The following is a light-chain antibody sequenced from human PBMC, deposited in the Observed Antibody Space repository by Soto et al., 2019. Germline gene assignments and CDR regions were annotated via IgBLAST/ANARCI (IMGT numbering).Light chain of an antibody. CDR1: QSVSSN. J-gene: IGKJ5*01. V-gene: IGKV3-15*01. CDR3: QQYNNWPRIT. CDR2: GAS. Sequence: EIVMTQSPATLSVSPGERATLSCRASQSVSSNLVWYQQKPGQAPRLLIYGASTRATGIPARFSGSGSGTDFTLTISSLQSEDFAVYYCQQYNNWPRITFGQGTRLEIK.